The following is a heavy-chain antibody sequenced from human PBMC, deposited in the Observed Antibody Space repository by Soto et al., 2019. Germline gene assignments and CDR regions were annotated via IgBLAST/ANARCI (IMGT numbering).Heavy chain of an antibody. Sequence: QVTLKESGPVLVKPTATLTLRCTVSGLSITDSEMGVSWIRQPPGQPLEWLAHIDSSGEKTYRTFLKSRLALSKATSKSQIVLTMTNMDPADTATYYCARRHLAVAVSPWFDPWGQGIPVTVSS. J-gene: IGHJ5*02. CDR3: ARRHLAVAVSPWFDP. V-gene: IGHV2-26*01. CDR2: IDSSGEK. D-gene: IGHD6-19*01. CDR1: GLSITDSEMG.